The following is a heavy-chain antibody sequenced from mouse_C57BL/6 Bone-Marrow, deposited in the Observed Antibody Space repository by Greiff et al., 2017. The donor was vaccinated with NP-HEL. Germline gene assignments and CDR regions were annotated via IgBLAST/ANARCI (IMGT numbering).Heavy chain of an antibody. D-gene: IGHD2-3*01. Sequence: EVQRVESGPGLVKPSQSLSLTCSVTGYSITSGYYWNWIRQFPGNKLEWMGYISYDGSNNYNPSLKNRISITRDTSKNQFFLKLNSVTTEDTATYYCAREGDGYWGQGTSVTVSS. CDR2: ISYDGSN. CDR1: GYSITSGYY. V-gene: IGHV3-6*01. CDR3: AREGDGY. J-gene: IGHJ4*01.